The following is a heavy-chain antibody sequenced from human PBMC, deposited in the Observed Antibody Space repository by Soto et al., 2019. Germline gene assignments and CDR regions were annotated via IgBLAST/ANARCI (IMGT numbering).Heavy chain of an antibody. J-gene: IGHJ4*02. D-gene: IGHD3-10*01. V-gene: IGHV4-31*02. CDR3: VRDGDYFGSGSPPLLSK. CDR2: IYYSGSS. Sequence: WTWIRQHPVKGLEWMGHIYYSGSSSYNPSLKSRLTISIDTSKNQFSLKLTSVTAADMAVYYCVRDGDYFGSGSPPLLSKWGQGTLVTVSS.